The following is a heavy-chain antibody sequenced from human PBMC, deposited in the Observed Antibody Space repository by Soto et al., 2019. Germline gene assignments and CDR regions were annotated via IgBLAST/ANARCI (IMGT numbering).Heavy chain of an antibody. J-gene: IGHJ4*02. D-gene: IGHD2-21*01. CDR2: ISGSGGST. CDR1: VFTFSSYA. Sequence: WWSLRLSCSASVFTFSSYAMSWVRQAPGKGLGWVSAISGSGGSTYYADSVKGRFTISRDNSKNTLYLQMNSLRAEGTAVYYFAKGGDDSWGQGTLVTV. CDR3: AKGGDDS. V-gene: IGHV3-23*01.